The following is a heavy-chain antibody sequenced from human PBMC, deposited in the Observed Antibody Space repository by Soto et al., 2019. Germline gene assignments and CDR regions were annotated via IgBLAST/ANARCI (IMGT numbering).Heavy chain of an antibody. D-gene: IGHD3-9*01. CDR3: ARALLRYFAWSPSYWFDP. Sequence: SETLSLTCAVYGGSFSGYYWSWIRQPPGKGLEWIGEINHSGSTNYNPSLKSRVTISVDTSKNQFSLKLSSVTAADTAVYYCARALLRYFAWSPSYWFDPWGQGTMVTVSS. CDR1: GGSFSGYY. V-gene: IGHV4-34*01. J-gene: IGHJ5*02. CDR2: INHSGST.